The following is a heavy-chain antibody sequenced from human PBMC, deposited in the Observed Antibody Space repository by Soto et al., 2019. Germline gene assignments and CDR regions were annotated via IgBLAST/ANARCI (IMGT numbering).Heavy chain of an antibody. Sequence: QVHLVQSGAEVKKPGASVKVSCKGSGYAFTTYGITWVRQAPGQGLEWMGWISAHNGNTNYAQKLQGRVTVTRDTSTSTAYMKLRSLRSDDTAVYYCERGRYGDYWGQGALVTVSS. CDR3: ERGRYGDY. V-gene: IGHV1-18*01. D-gene: IGHD1-1*01. CDR1: GYAFTTYG. CDR2: ISAHNGNT. J-gene: IGHJ4*02.